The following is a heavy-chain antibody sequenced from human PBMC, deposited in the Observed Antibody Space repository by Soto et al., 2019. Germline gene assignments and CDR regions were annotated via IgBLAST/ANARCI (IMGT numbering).Heavy chain of an antibody. CDR1: VFTCSNYA. V-gene: IGHV3-23*01. Sequence: GSLRLSCAASVFTCSNYAMTWVRQAPGKGLECVSGISGSGRMTYYADSVKGHFTISRDNSKNTVYLQMNNLRAEDTAVYYCAREIEENGQVPIPGDYWGQGSLVTVSS. CDR2: ISGSGRMT. CDR3: AREIEENGQVPIPGDY. D-gene: IGHD2-8*01. J-gene: IGHJ4*02.